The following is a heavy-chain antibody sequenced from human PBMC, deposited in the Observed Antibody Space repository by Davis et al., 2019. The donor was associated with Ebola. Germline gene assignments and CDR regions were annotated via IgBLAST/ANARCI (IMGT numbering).Heavy chain of an antibody. J-gene: IGHJ4*02. CDR2: IGTAGDT. Sequence: PGRSLRLSCPPSGFTFSSYDMHWVRQGTGKGLEWVSAIGTAGDTYYPGSVKGRFTIARENAKDSFYLQMNSLRAEDTAVYYCARVRFGDTAVDYWGQGTLVTVSS. CDR3: ARVRFGDTAVDY. V-gene: IGHV3-13*01. CDR1: GFTFSSYD. D-gene: IGHD5-18*01.